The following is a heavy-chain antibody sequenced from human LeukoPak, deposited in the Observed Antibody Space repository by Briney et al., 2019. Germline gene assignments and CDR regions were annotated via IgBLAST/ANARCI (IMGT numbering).Heavy chain of an antibody. V-gene: IGHV4-4*07. J-gene: IGHJ4*02. D-gene: IGHD3-22*01. CDR2: MYTSGNT. CDR3: TRAYQYYYDSSGPYYFDY. CDR1: GGSISSDY. Sequence: PETLSLTCTVSGGSISSDYWSWIRQPAGKGLEWIGRMYTSGNTNYNPSLKSRVTISVDTSKNQFSLKLSSVTAADTAVYYCTRAYQYYYDSSGPYYFDYWGQGTLVTVSS.